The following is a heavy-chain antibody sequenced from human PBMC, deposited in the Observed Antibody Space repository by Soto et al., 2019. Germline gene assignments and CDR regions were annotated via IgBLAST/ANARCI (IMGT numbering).Heavy chain of an antibody. D-gene: IGHD4-17*01. V-gene: IGHV4-30-4*01. CDR2: IYYSGST. J-gene: IGHJ4*02. CDR3: ASMTVTTKFFS. CDR1: GGSITSGDYY. Sequence: PSETLSLTCTVSGGSITSGDYYWSWIRQTPGKGLEWIGYIYYSGSTYYNPSLKSPITISLDTSKNQFSLKLRSVAAADTAVYYCASMTVTTKFFSWGQGTLVTVSS.